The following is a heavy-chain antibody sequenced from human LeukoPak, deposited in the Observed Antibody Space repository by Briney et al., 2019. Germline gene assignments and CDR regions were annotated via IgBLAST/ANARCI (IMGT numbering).Heavy chain of an antibody. Sequence: GGSLRLSCAASGFIFSNYPMHWVRQAPGRGLEGVAVISPDGTNKYYADSVKGRFTSSRDNSKNTLYVQMNSLRAEDTAVYYCAREYASGSYRGYFDYWGQGTLVTVSS. CDR3: AREYASGSYRGYFDY. CDR2: ISPDGTNK. D-gene: IGHD3-10*01. CDR1: GFIFSNYP. J-gene: IGHJ4*02. V-gene: IGHV3-30*04.